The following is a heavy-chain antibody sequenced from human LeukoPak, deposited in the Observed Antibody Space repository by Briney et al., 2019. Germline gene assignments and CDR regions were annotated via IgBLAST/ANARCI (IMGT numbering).Heavy chain of an antibody. J-gene: IGHJ4*02. Sequence: ASVKVSRKPSRYTFTSFGISWVRQAPRQGGEWMGWISGYNGDTNHTQNRQGRVTTTTDTSTSTAYMELRSLRSDDTAVYYCARDLEYCTNGVCHFDYWGQGTLVTVSS. V-gene: IGHV1-18*01. CDR1: RYTFTSFG. D-gene: IGHD2-8*01. CDR2: ISGYNGDT. CDR3: ARDLEYCTNGVCHFDY.